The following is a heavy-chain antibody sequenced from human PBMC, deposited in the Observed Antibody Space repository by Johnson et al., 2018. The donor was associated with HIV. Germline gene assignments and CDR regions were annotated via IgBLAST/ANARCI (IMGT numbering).Heavy chain of an antibody. V-gene: IGHV3-30*18. Sequence: QVQLVESGGGFIQPGGSLRLSCAASGFTVSSYYMSWVRQAQGKGLEWVALISYDGSNKYYADSVKGRFTISRDNSKNTLYLQMNSLRAEDTAVYYCAKWGLGGAPKGAFDIWGQGTMVTVSS. CDR2: ISYDGSNK. CDR3: AKWGLGGAPKGAFDI. D-gene: IGHD3-16*01. J-gene: IGHJ3*02. CDR1: GFTVSSYY.